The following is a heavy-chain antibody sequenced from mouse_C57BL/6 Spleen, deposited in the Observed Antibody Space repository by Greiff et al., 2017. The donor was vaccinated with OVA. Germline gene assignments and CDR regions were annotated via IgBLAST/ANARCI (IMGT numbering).Heavy chain of an antibody. V-gene: IGHV10-1*01. Sequence: EVQVVESGGGLVQPKGSLKLSCAASGFSFNTYAMNWVRQAPGKGLEWVARIRSKSNNYATYYAESVKDRFTISRDDSESMLYLQMNNLKTEDTAMYYCVSYDGAYWGQGTLVTVSA. CDR1: GFSFNTYA. D-gene: IGHD2-12*01. CDR2: IRSKSNNYAT. J-gene: IGHJ3*01. CDR3: VSYDGAY.